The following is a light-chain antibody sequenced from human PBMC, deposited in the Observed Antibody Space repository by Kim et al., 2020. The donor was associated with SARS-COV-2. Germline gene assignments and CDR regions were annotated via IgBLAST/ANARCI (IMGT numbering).Light chain of an antibody. J-gene: IGKJ4*01. CDR1: QSFTNH. CDR2: DTS. V-gene: IGKV3-11*01. Sequence: LSPWHSATLSIKATQSFTNHLAWYQQQPGQPPRLLIQDTSHRAAGIPDRFSAWGSGTDFILTISSLEPEDFAVYYCQQRSKWELSFGGGTKVDIK. CDR3: QQRSKWELS.